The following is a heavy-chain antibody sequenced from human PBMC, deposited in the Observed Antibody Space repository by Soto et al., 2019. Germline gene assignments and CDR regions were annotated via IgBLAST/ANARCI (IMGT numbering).Heavy chain of an antibody. CDR2: IDHSGST. J-gene: IGHJ1*01. D-gene: IGHD6-19*01. CDR3: ASGGTPSRRAVAGYFHY. CDR1: GGSVSGSSHY. Sequence: QVQLQESGPGLVKPSETLSLTCSVSGGSVSGSSHYWNWIRQTPGKGLEWIGYIDHSGSTNYNPSLQSRVTISVDTSKTHFSLKLSSVTAADTAVYYCASGGTPSRRAVAGYFHYWGQGTQVTGSS. V-gene: IGHV4-61*03.